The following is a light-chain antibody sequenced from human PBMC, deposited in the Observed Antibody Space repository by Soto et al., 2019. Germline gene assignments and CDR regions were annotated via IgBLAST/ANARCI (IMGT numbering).Light chain of an antibody. V-gene: IGLV2-8*01. J-gene: IGLJ1*01. CDR1: SSDVGAYHY. CDR2: EVS. CDR3: SSYAGTNNYV. Sequence: QSALTQSPSASGSPGQSVTISCTGTSSDVGAYHYVSWYQQRPGKAPTLIIYEVSQRPSGVPDRFSGSKSGNTASLTVSGLQADDEADYYCSSYAGTNNYVFGTGTKVTVL.